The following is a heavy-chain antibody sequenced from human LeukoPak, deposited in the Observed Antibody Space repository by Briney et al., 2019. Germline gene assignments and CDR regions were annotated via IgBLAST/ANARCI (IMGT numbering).Heavy chain of an antibody. CDR1: GRSFSGYY. D-gene: IGHD6-13*01. V-gene: IGHV4-34*01. CDR2: INHSGST. CDR3: ARGRIAAAGRSSNWFDP. Sequence: PSETLSLTCAVYGRSFSGYYWSWIRQPPGKGLEWIGEINHSGSTNYNPSLKSRVTISVDTSKNQFSLKLSSVTAADTAVYYCARGRIAAAGRSSNWFDPWGQGTLVTVSS. J-gene: IGHJ5*02.